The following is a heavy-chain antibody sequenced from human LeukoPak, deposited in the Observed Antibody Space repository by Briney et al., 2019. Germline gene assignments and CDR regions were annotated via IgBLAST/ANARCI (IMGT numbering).Heavy chain of an antibody. V-gene: IGHV4-59*01. CDR3: ARDQGYAFDI. J-gene: IGHJ3*02. CDR2: VCYSGST. CDR1: GGSISSYY. Sequence: SETLSLTCTVSGGSISSYYWSWIRQPPGKRLEWIGDVCYSGSTNYNPSLKSRVTISIGTSKNHFSLKLNSVTAADTAVYYCARDQGYAFDIWGQGTMVTVSS.